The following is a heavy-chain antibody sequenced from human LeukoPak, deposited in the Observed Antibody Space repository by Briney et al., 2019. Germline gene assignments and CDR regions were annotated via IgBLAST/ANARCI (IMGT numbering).Heavy chain of an antibody. D-gene: IGHD1-26*01. CDR3: ARGVGATTFDY. V-gene: IGHV4-30-4*01. CDR2: IYYSGST. J-gene: IGHJ4*02. CDR1: GGSISSGDYY. Sequence: KPSETLSLTCTVSGGSISSGDYYWSWIRQPPGKGLEWIGYIYYSGSTYYNPSLKSRVIISVDTSKNQFSLKLSSVTAADTAVYYCARGVGATTFDYWGQGTLVTVSS.